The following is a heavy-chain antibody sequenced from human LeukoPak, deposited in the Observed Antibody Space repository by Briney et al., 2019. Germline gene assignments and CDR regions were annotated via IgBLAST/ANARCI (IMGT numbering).Heavy chain of an antibody. V-gene: IGHV4-30-2*01. CDR3: ARLPHNYDSSGYYSFDI. D-gene: IGHD3-22*01. CDR2: IYHSGST. Sequence: SETLSLTCTVSGGSISCGGYYWSWIRQPPGKGLEWIGYIYHSGSTYYNPSLKSRVTISVDTSKNQFSLKLSSVTAADTAVYYCARLPHNYDSSGYYSFDIWGQGTMVTVSS. CDR1: GGSISCGGYY. J-gene: IGHJ3*02.